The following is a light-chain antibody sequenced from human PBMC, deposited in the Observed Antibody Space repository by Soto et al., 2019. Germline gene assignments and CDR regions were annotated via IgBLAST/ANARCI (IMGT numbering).Light chain of an antibody. V-gene: IGKV1-5*01. CDR1: RSISPW. CDR3: QQYHIYSGT. J-gene: IGKJ1*01. CDR2: GAS. Sequence: DIQMTHSPSTLSASIGEIVTIACRASRSISPWLAWYQQKPGKPPKLLIYGASSLAAGVPSRFSGSGSGTDFTLTISSLQPDDFASYYCQQYHIYSGTFGQGTKVDIK.